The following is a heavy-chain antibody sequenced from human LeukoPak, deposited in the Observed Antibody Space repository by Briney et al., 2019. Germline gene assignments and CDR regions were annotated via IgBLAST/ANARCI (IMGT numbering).Heavy chain of an antibody. Sequence: AASVKVSCKVSGNTLSELSMHWVRQAPGKGLEWMGGVDPEDDKNIYAQKFQGRVTMTEDTSTDTAYMELSNLRSEDTAVYYCATDHQWQLLGYWGQGTLVTVSS. D-gene: IGHD1-26*01. CDR2: VDPEDDKN. CDR1: GNTLSELS. V-gene: IGHV1-24*01. J-gene: IGHJ4*02. CDR3: ATDHQWQLLGY.